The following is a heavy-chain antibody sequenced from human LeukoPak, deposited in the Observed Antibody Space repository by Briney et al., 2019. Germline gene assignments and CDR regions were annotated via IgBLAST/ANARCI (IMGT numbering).Heavy chain of an antibody. CDR2: IDYSEST. V-gene: IGHV4-31*03. Sequence: ASETLSLTCTVSGGSITSGGYYWSWIRQHPGKGLEWIGYIDYSESTDYNPSLRSRVTISVDTSKNQFSLKLSSVTAADTAVYYCARGRRAITMVRGAVRNWFDPWGQGTLVTVSS. D-gene: IGHD3-10*01. CDR1: GGSITSGGYY. J-gene: IGHJ5*02. CDR3: ARGRRAITMVRGAVRNWFDP.